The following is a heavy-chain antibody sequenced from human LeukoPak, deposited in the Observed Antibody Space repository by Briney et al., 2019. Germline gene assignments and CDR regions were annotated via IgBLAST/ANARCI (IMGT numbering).Heavy chain of an antibody. CDR2: IHRSGNT. CDR1: GGSFSGYY. CDR3: AASLWFGVNPEY. J-gene: IGHJ4*02. D-gene: IGHD3-10*01. Sequence: SETLSLTCAVYGGSFSGYYWTWIRQPPGKGLEWIGEIHRSGNTNYHPSLRSRVIISVDTSKNHVYLTLNSVAAADTAIYYCAASLWFGVNPEYWGQGTLVTVSS. V-gene: IGHV4-34*01.